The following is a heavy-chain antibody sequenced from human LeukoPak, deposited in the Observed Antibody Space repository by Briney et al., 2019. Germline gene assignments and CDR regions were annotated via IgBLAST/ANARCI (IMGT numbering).Heavy chain of an antibody. CDR2: NSGST. CDR3: ARSQARLSWFDP. CDR1: AYSISSGYY. J-gene: IGHJ5*02. D-gene: IGHD6-25*01. V-gene: IGHV4-38-2*02. Sequence: PSETLSLTCTVSAYSISSGYYWGWIRQPPGKGLEWIGSNSGSTYYNPSLTSRVTISVDTSKNQFSLNLRSVTAADTAVYYCARSQARLSWFDPWGQGTLVTVSS.